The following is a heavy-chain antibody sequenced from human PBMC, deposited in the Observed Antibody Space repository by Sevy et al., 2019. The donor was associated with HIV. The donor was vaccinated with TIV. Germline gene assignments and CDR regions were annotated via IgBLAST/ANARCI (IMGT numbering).Heavy chain of an antibody. Sequence: ASVKVSCKVSGYTLTQFSMHWGRQAPGKGLEWMATFDPEDDETIYAQRLQGRVTMTEDTSTDTAYMELSSLRSDDTAVYYCAVTKDYYDSSGYPFDYWGQGSLVTVSS. CDR1: GYTLTQFS. V-gene: IGHV1-24*01. CDR2: FDPEDDET. D-gene: IGHD3-22*01. CDR3: AVTKDYYDSSGYPFDY. J-gene: IGHJ4*02.